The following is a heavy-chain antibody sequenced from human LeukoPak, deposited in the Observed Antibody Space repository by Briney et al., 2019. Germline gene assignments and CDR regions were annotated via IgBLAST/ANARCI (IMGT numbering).Heavy chain of an antibody. D-gene: IGHD2-15*01. J-gene: IGHJ1*01. CDR2: VSSDGGTT. CDR1: GFTFSSYG. CDR3: ASDSYSPEYFQH. V-gene: IGHV3-30*03. Sequence: GGSLRLSCAASGFTFSSYGMHWVRQAPGKGLEWVAVVSSDGGTTYRADSVQGRFTISRDNSKNTLYLQMNSLRAEDTAVYYCASDSYSPEYFQHWGQGTLVTVSS.